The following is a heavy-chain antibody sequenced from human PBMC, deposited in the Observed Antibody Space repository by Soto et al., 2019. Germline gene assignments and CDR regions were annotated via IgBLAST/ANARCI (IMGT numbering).Heavy chain of an antibody. CDR1: GGSSISSSDY. CDR3: ARQEMEGYYYGMDV. V-gene: IGHV4-39*01. CDR2: IYYSGST. Sequence: PSETLSLTCTVAGGSSISSSDYWGWIRQPPGKGLEWIGSIYYSGSTYYNPSLKSRVTISVDTSKNQFSLKLSSVTAADTAVYYRARQEMEGYYYGMDVWGQGTTVTVSS. D-gene: IGHD1-1*01. J-gene: IGHJ6*01.